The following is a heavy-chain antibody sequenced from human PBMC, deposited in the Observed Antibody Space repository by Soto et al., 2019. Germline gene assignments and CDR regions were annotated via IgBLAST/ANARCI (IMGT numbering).Heavy chain of an antibody. CDR2: ISYGGSNK. V-gene: IGHV3-30-3*01. CDR3: VRSMIIVVRLIGLDY. CDR1: GFTFRSYA. Sequence: GGSLRLSCGASGFTFRSYAMHWVRQTPGKGLEWVAVISYGGSNKHYADSVKGRFSISRDNAKNMLYLQMDSLSSEDTAVYYCVRSMIIVVRLIGLDYWGQGTLVPVSS. J-gene: IGHJ4*02. D-gene: IGHD3-22*01.